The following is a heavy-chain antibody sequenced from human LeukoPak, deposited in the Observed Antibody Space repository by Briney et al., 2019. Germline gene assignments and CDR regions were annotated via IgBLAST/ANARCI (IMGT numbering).Heavy chain of an antibody. CDR3: AIMHGYYDGSGYWVQ. D-gene: IGHD3-22*01. CDR2: ITPNADRT. CDR1: GFTFGSYG. Sequence: GGALRLSCAASGFTFGSYGMSWVRQAPGKGLEWVSFITPNADRTSYADSVEGRFTISRDNPRNTLYMQMNSLRDEDTAVYYCAIMHGYYDGSGYWVQWGQGTLVTVSS. V-gene: IGHV3-23*01. J-gene: IGHJ1*01.